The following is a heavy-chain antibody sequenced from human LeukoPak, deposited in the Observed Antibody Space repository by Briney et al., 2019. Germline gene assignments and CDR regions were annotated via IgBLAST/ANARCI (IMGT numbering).Heavy chain of an antibody. Sequence: ASVKVSYKASGYTFTGYYMHWVRQAPGQGLEWMGWINPNSGGTNYAQKFQGRVTMTRDTSISTAYMELSRLRSDDTAVYYCARRCSSTSCFTRIWFDPWGQGTLVTVSS. CDR3: ARRCSSTSCFTRIWFDP. D-gene: IGHD2-2*01. CDR1: GYTFTGYY. V-gene: IGHV1-2*02. CDR2: INPNSGGT. J-gene: IGHJ5*02.